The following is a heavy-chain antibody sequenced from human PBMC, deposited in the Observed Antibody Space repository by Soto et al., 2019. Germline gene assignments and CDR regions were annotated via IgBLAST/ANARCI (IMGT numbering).Heavy chain of an antibody. CDR1: GCTFTSYG. V-gene: IGHV1-18*01. Sequence: QVQLVQSGAEVKKRGASVKVSCKAYGCTFTSYGISWVRQAPGQGLEWMGWISAYNGNTNYAQKLQGRVTMTTDTSTSTAYMELSSLRSDDTAVYYCARGNGPVQLERRDAFDIWGQGTMVTVSS. CDR2: ISAYNGNT. J-gene: IGHJ3*02. CDR3: ARGNGPVQLERRDAFDI. D-gene: IGHD1-1*01.